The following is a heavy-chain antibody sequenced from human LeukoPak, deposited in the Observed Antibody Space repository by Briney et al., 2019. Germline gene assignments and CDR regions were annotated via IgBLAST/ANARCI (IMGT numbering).Heavy chain of an antibody. CDR3: ARMVRRLERLKIGRDSDHATGYYFDY. D-gene: IGHD1-1*01. Sequence: SETLSLTCTVSGGSISSGSYYWSWIRQPAGKGLEWIGRIYTSGSTNYNPSLKSRVTISVDTSKNQFSLKLSSVTAADTAVYYCARMVRRLERLKIGRDSDHATGYYFDYWGQGTLVTVSS. V-gene: IGHV4-61*02. CDR2: IYTSGST. J-gene: IGHJ4*02. CDR1: GGSISSGSYY.